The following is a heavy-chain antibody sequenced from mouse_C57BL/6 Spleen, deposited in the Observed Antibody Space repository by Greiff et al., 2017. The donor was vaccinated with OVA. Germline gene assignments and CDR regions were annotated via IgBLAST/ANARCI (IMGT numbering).Heavy chain of an antibody. CDR3: ARHTTVVANFDY. J-gene: IGHJ2*01. CDR1: GFTFSSYG. D-gene: IGHD1-1*01. CDR2: ISSGGSYT. V-gene: IGHV5-6*01. Sequence: EVHLVESGGDLVKPGGSLKLSCAASGFTFSSYGMSWVRQTPDKRLEWVATISSGGSYTYYPDSVQGRFTISRDNAKNTLYLQMSSLKSEDTAMYYCARHTTVVANFDYWGQGTTLTVSS.